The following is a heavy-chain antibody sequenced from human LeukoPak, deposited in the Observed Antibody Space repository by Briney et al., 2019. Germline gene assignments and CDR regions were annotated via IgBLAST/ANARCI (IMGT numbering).Heavy chain of an antibody. V-gene: IGHV4-34*01. CDR1: GGSFSGYY. CDR3: ARAPSSGRRPILFDY. Sequence: SETLSLTCAVYGGSFSGYYWSWIRQPPGKGLEWIGEINHSGSTNYNPSLKGRVTISVDTSKNQFSLKLGSVTAADTAVYYCARAPSSGRRPILFDYWGQGTLVTVSS. D-gene: IGHD6-19*01. CDR2: INHSGST. J-gene: IGHJ4*02.